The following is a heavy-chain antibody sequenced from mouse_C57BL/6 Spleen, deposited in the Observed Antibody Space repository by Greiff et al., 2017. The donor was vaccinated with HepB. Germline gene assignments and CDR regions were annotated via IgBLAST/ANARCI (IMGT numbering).Heavy chain of an antibody. D-gene: IGHD1-1*01. J-gene: IGHJ2*01. Sequence: EVKLVESGGDLVKPGGSLKLSCAASGFTFSSYGMSWVRQTPDKRLEWVATISSGGSYTYYPDSVKGRFTISRDNAKNTLYLQMSSLKSEDTAMYYCARHAVTTVVATNYFDYWGQGTTLTVSS. CDR3: ARHAVTTVVATNYFDY. CDR1: GFTFSSYG. CDR2: ISSGGSYT. V-gene: IGHV5-6*01.